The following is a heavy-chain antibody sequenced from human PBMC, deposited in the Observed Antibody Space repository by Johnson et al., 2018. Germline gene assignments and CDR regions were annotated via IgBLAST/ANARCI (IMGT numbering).Heavy chain of an antibody. CDR3: ARGPAYGDYYYYGMDV. CDR1: GFTFSSYG. J-gene: IGHJ6*02. V-gene: IGHV3-33*01. CDR2: IWYDGSNK. D-gene: IGHD4-17*01. Sequence: QVQLVQSGGGVVQPGRSLRLSCAASGFTFSSYGMHWVRQAPGKGLERVAVIWYDGSNKYYADSVKGRFTISRDNSKKTLYLQMNSLRAEDTAVYYCARGPAYGDYYYYGMDVWGQGTTVTVSS.